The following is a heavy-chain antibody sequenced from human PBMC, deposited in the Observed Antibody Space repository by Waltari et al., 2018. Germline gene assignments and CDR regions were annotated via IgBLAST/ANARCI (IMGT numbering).Heavy chain of an antibody. CDR1: GFTFSSYG. V-gene: IGHV3-30*02. CDR2: IRYDGSNK. CDR3: AKDQKTWRYSYGYYFDY. J-gene: IGHJ4*02. D-gene: IGHD5-18*01. Sequence: QVQLVESGGGVVQPGGSLRLSCAASGFTFSSYGMHWVRQAPGKGLEWVAFIRYDGSNKYYADSVKGRFTISRDNSKNTLYLQMNSLRAEDTAVYYCAKDQKTWRYSYGYYFDYWGQGTLVTVSS.